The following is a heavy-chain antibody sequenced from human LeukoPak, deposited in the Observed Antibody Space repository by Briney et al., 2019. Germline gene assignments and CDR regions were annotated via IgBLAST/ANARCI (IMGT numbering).Heavy chain of an antibody. D-gene: IGHD3-9*01. CDR2: ISYDGSNK. CDR1: GFTFSSYG. J-gene: IGHJ4*02. V-gene: IGHV3-30*03. Sequence: RPGGSLRLSCAASGFTFSSYGMNWVRQAPGKGLEWVAVISYDGSNKYYADSVKGRFTISRDNSKNTLYLQMNSLRAEDTAVYYCARADILTGPVDYWGQGTLVTVSS. CDR3: ARADILTGPVDY.